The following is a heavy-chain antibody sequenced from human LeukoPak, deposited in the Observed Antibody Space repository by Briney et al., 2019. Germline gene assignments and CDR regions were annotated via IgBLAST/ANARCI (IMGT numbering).Heavy chain of an antibody. CDR1: GGTFSSYA. Sequence: SVKVSCKASGGTFSSYAISWVRQAPGQGLEWMGGIIPIFGTANYAQKFQGRVTITADESTSTAYMELSSLRSEDTAVYYCARDGVGIAAGGGYYYYYMDVWGKGTTVTVSS. CDR3: ARDGVGIAAGGGYYYYYMDV. V-gene: IGHV1-69*13. CDR2: IIPIFGTA. D-gene: IGHD6-13*01. J-gene: IGHJ6*03.